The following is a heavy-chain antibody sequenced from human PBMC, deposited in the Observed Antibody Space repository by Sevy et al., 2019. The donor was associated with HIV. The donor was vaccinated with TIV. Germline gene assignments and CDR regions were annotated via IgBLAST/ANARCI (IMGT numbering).Heavy chain of an antibody. V-gene: IGHV3-30*04. Sequence: GGSLRLSCAASGFTFSSYAMHWVRQAPGKGLEWVAVISYDGSNKYYADSVKGRFTISRDNSKNTLYLQMNSLRAEDTAVYYCASLLVDYVWGSYRYTGDYWGQGTLVTVSS. D-gene: IGHD3-16*02. J-gene: IGHJ4*02. CDR3: ASLLVDYVWGSYRYTGDY. CDR2: ISYDGSNK. CDR1: GFTFSSYA.